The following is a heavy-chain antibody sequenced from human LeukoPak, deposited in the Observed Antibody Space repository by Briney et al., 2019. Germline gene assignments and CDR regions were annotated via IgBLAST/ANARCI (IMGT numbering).Heavy chain of an antibody. CDR2: ISGSGGSI. Sequence: GGSLRLSCAASGFTFSSSALSWVRQAPGKGLEWVSSISGSGGSIYYADSVKGRFSISRDNSKNTLYLQMNSLRADDTAVYYCAKPPYDTSAGASNFDYRGQGTLVTVSS. D-gene: IGHD3-22*01. J-gene: IGHJ4*02. CDR3: AKPPYDTSAGASNFDY. CDR1: GFTFSSSA. V-gene: IGHV3-23*01.